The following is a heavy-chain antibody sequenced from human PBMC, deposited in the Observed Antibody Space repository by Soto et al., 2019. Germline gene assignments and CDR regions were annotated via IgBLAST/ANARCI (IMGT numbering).Heavy chain of an antibody. D-gene: IGHD3-22*01. J-gene: IGHJ4*02. CDR1: GGSFSGHY. V-gene: IGHV4-34*01. CDR2: INHSGST. Sequence: AVYGGSFSGHYWSWIRQSPGKGLEWIGEINHSGSTNQNPSLKSRVTISVDTSKNQFSLKLKSVTAADTAVYYCARGITMILVVQGDAPATYSFDSWGQGTQVTVSS. CDR3: ARGITMILVVQGDAPATYSFDS.